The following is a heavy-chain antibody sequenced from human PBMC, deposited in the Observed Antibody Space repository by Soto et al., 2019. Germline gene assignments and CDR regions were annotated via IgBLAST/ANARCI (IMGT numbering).Heavy chain of an antibody. CDR3: APHVYCSGGSCQYDAFAI. CDR1: GITFSNYM. D-gene: IGHD2-15*01. CDR2: ITAGGDGT. V-gene: IGHV3-23*01. Sequence: EVQVLESGGGLVQPGGSLRLSCEASGITFSNYMMTWIRQAPGKGLGWVSTITAGGDGTYYADSVKGRFTMSRETSKNTLYLQMNSLRAEDTAVYYCAPHVYCSGGSCQYDAFAIRGQGTMVTVSS. J-gene: IGHJ3*02.